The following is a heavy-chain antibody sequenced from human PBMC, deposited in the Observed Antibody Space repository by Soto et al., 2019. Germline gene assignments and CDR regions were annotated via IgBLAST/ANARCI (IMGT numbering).Heavy chain of an antibody. V-gene: IGHV4-39*01. J-gene: IGHJ4*02. CDR2: IYYSGST. D-gene: IGHD2-15*01. CDR3: ARQFFGGIDY. CDR1: GGSISSSSYY. Sequence: SETLSLTCTVSGGSISSSSYYWGWIRQPPGKGLEWIGSIYYSGSTYYNPSLKSRVTISVDTSKNQFPRKLSSVTAADTAVYYCARQFFGGIDYWGQGTLVTVSS.